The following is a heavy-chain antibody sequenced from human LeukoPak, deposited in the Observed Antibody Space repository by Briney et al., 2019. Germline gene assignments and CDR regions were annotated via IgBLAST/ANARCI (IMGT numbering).Heavy chain of an antibody. CDR1: GGSISSYY. J-gene: IGHJ4*02. Sequence: PSETLSLTCNVSGGSISSYYWSWIRQPPGKGLEWIGEINHSGSTNYNPSLKSRVTISVDTSKNQFSLKLSSVTAADTAVYYCARELVDYDFWSGYYPKYYFDYWGQGTLVTVSS. CDR3: ARELVDYDFWSGYYPKYYFDY. V-gene: IGHV4-34*01. CDR2: INHSGST. D-gene: IGHD3-3*01.